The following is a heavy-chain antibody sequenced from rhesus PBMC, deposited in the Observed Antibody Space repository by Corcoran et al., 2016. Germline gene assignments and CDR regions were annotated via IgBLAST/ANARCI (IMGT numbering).Heavy chain of an antibody. CDR3: ARGGNRFDV. CDR2: IYGSGSRT. CDR1: GGSISSSY. V-gene: IGHV4-169*01. J-gene: IGHJ5-1*01. Sequence: QLQVQESGPGQVKPSETLSLTCAVSGGSISSSYWSWIRQAPGKGLEWLGYIYGSGSRTTYNPSLKSRVALSADTSKHQLSLKLNSVTAADTAVYYCARGGNRFDVWGAGVLVTVSS.